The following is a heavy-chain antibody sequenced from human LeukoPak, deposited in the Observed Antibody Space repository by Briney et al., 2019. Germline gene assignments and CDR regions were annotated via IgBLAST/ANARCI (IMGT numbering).Heavy chain of an antibody. V-gene: IGHV4-34*01. D-gene: IGHD5-18*01. CDR3: ARAPERWYSYGSYTYYYMDV. Sequence: SETLSLTCAVYGGSFSGYYWSWIRQPPGKGLEWIGEINHSGSTNYNPSLKSRVTISVDTSKNQFSLKLSSVTAADTAVYYCARAPERWYSYGSYTYYYMDVWGKGTTVTVSS. CDR2: INHSGST. CDR1: GGSFSGYY. J-gene: IGHJ6*03.